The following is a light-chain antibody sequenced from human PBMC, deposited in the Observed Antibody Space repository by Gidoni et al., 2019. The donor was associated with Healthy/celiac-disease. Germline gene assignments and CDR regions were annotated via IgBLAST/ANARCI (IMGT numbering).Light chain of an antibody. V-gene: IGKV1-39*01. J-gene: IGKJ1*01. CDR2: GSL. CDR3: QQNYSSPRT. CDR1: QHINID. Sequence: IQTNQCPSSLCASVGDRVTITCRASQHINIDLNWYQHKPGKAPKVLIYGSLTLQSGVPSRFSGSGSGTDFTLTISSLEPEDFAAYYCQQNYSSPRTFGQGTKVEIK.